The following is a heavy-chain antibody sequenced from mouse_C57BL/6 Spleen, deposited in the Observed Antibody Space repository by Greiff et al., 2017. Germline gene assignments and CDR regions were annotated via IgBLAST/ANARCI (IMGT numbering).Heavy chain of an antibody. J-gene: IGHJ1*03. CDR1: GYAFSSSW. V-gene: IGHV1-82*01. Sequence: VQLQESGPELVKPGASVKISCKASGYAFSSSWMNWVKQRPGKGLEWIGRIYPGDGDTNYNGKFKGKATLTADKSSSTDYMQLSCLTSEDSAVYCCARGGGTVVATEWYFDVWGTGTTVTVSS. D-gene: IGHD1-1*01. CDR3: ARGGGTVVATEWYFDV. CDR2: IYPGDGDT.